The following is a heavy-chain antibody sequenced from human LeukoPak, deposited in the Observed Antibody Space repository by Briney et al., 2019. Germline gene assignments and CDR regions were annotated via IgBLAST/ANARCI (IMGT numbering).Heavy chain of an antibody. CDR3: ARKAYGMDV. CDR1: GFTFSNYW. CDR2: IKQGGSEK. V-gene: IGHV3-7*03. Sequence: GGSLRLSCAASGFTFSNYWMSWVRQAPRKGLEWVANIKQGGSEKYYVDSVKGRFTISRDDANYSLYLQMNSLRAEDTAVYYCARKAYGMDVWGKGTTVTVSS. J-gene: IGHJ6*04.